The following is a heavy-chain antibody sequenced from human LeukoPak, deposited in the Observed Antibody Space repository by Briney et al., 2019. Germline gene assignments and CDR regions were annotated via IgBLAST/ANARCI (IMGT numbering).Heavy chain of an antibody. CDR3: ASTSIIRGYDHDQYY. V-gene: IGHV3-53*01. CDR1: GFTFSSHS. D-gene: IGHD5-12*01. Sequence: GGSLRLSCAASGFTFSSHSMSWVRQAPGKGLEWVSVIYSDGATHYADSVKGRFTISRDTSKNTLYLQMNSLRAEDTAVYYCASTSIIRGYDHDQYYWGQGTLVTVSS. J-gene: IGHJ4*02. CDR2: IYSDGAT.